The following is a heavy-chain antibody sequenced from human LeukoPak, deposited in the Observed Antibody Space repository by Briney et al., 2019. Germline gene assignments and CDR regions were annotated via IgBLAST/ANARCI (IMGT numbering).Heavy chain of an antibody. Sequence: SETLSLTCAVYGGSFSGYYWSWIRQPPGKGLEWIGEINHSGSTNYNPSLKRRVTISVDTSKNQFSLKLSSVTAADTAVYYCASKLGYCSGGSCYAPWGQGTLVTVSS. D-gene: IGHD2-15*01. CDR2: INHSGST. J-gene: IGHJ5*02. CDR3: ASKLGYCSGGSCYAP. CDR1: GGSFSGYY. V-gene: IGHV4-34*01.